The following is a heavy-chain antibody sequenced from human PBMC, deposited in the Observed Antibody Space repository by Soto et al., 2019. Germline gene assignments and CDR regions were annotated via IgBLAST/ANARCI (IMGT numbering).Heavy chain of an antibody. Sequence: QVQLVQSGAEVKKPGASVKVSCKASGYTFTSYAMHWVRQAPGQRLEWMGWINAGNGNTKYSQKFQGRVTITRDTSASTAYMELSSLRAEDTAVYYCARDSDSGSYYGTLGYWGQGTLVTVSS. D-gene: IGHD1-26*01. J-gene: IGHJ4*02. CDR1: GYTFTSYA. V-gene: IGHV1-3*01. CDR2: INAGNGNT. CDR3: ARDSDSGSYYGTLGY.